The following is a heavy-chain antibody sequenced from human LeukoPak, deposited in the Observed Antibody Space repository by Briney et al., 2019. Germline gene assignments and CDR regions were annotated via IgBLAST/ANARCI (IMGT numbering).Heavy chain of an antibody. Sequence: SDTLSLTCAFSGPSTSSVYYWAWIRQPPGKGLEWVGSVFPSGNTYYKPSLKSRVNISLDTSKNHFSLNLTSVTATDTAVYFCASGNYGDYFDYWGQGTPVTVSS. CDR2: VFPSGNT. CDR1: GPSTSSVYY. CDR3: ASGNYGDYFDY. V-gene: IGHV4-38-2*01. J-gene: IGHJ4*02. D-gene: IGHD4-17*01.